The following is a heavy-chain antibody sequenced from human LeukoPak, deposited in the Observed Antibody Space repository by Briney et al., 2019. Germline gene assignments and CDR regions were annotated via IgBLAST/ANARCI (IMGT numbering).Heavy chain of an antibody. J-gene: IGHJ4*02. CDR2: ISGSGGST. CDR3: ARYYYDSSGYYYEYFDY. Sequence: PGGSLRLSCAASGFTFSSYAMSWVRQAPGKGLEWVSAISGSGGSTYYADSVKGRFTISRDNSKNTLYLQMNSLRAEDTAVYYCARYYYDSSGYYYEYFDYWGQGTLVTVSP. CDR1: GFTFSSYA. V-gene: IGHV3-23*01. D-gene: IGHD3-22*01.